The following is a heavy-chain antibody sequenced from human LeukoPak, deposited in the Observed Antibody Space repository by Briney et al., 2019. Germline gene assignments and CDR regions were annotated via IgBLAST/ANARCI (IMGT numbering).Heavy chain of an antibody. Sequence: GGSLRLSCAASGFSFSSYAIHWVRQAPGKGLEWVAVISYDGSNKYYADSVKGRFTISRDNSKNTLYLQMNSLRAEDTAVYYCAKGLYCSGGSCYSPPKTDAFDIWGQGTMVTVSS. D-gene: IGHD2-15*01. V-gene: IGHV3-30*18. CDR3: AKGLYCSGGSCYSPPKTDAFDI. J-gene: IGHJ3*02. CDR1: GFSFSSYA. CDR2: ISYDGSNK.